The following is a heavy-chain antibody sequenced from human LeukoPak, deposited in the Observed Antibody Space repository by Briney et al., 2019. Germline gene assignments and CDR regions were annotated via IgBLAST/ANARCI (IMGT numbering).Heavy chain of an antibody. V-gene: IGHV3-7*04. J-gene: IGHJ4*02. Sequence: HPGGSLRLSCAASGFTFSDYAMSWVRQAPGKGLEWVANIKQDGSEVRYVDSVKGRFTISRDNAKNSLFLQMDSLRAEDSAVYYCARGRCQIWGQGTLVTVSS. CDR1: GFTFSDYA. CDR3: ARGRCQI. CDR2: IKQDGSEV.